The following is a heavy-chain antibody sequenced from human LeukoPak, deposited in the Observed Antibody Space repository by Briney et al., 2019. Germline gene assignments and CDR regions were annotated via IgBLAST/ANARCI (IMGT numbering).Heavy chain of an antibody. CDR2: IYTSGST. Sequence: SETLSLTSTVSTGSISSYYWGWIRPGAGKGRKWIGRIYTSGSTNYNPSLKSRVTMSVDTSKNQFSLKLSSVTAADTAVYYCARDHQFESIAAAGTDYWGQGTVVIVSA. CDR3: ARDHQFESIAAAGTDY. J-gene: IGHJ4*02. D-gene: IGHD6-13*01. CDR1: TGSISSYY. V-gene: IGHV4-4*07.